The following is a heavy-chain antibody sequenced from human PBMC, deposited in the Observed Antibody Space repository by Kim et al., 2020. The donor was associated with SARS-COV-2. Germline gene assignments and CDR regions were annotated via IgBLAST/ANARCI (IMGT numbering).Heavy chain of an antibody. D-gene: IGHD4-4*01. CDR2: IYYSGST. V-gene: IGHV4-61*01. CDR3: AGCSNLYYYGMDV. Sequence: SETLSLTCTVSGGSVSSGSYYWSWIRQPPGKGLEWIGYIYYSGSTNYNPSLKSRVTISVDTSKNQFSLKLSSVTAADTAVYYCAGCSNLYYYGMDVWGQGTTVTVSS. J-gene: IGHJ6*02. CDR1: GGSVSSGSYY.